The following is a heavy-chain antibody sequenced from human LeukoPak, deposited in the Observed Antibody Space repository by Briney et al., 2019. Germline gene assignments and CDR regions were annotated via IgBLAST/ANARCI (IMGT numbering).Heavy chain of an antibody. Sequence: SETLSLTCTVSGGSISSSSYYWGWIRQPPGKGLEWIGSIYYSGSTYYNPSPKSRVTISVDTSKNQFSLKLSSVTAADTAVYYCARSAYYDFWSGPTPAYYFDYWGQGTLVTVSS. CDR2: IYYSGST. CDR3: ARSAYYDFWSGPTPAYYFDY. D-gene: IGHD3-3*01. V-gene: IGHV4-39*01. CDR1: GGSISSSSYY. J-gene: IGHJ4*02.